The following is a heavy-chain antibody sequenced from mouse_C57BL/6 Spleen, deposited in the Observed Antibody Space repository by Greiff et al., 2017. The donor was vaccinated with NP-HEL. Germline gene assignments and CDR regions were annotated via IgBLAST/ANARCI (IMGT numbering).Heavy chain of an antibody. Sequence: EVQLQESGPELVKPGASVKMSCKASGYTFTDYNMHWVKQSHGKSLEWIGYINPNNGGTSYNQKFKGKATLTVNKSSSTAYMELRSLTSEDSAVYYCARGNWDWYFDVWGTGTTVTVSS. CDR3: ARGNWDWYFDV. CDR2: INPNNGGT. V-gene: IGHV1-22*01. D-gene: IGHD4-1*01. J-gene: IGHJ1*03. CDR1: GYTFTDYN.